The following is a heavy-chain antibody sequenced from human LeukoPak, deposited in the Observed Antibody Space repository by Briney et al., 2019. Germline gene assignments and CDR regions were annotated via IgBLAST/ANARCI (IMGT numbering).Heavy chain of an antibody. CDR3: ARGGDYSMNYYYYMDV. Sequence: SVKVSCKASGGTFSSYAISWVRQAPGQGLEWMGGIIPIFGTANYAQKFQGRVTITADESTSTAYMELSSLRSEDTAVYYCARGGDYSMNYYYYMDVWGKGTTVTVSS. D-gene: IGHD4-11*01. CDR2: IIPIFGTA. V-gene: IGHV1-69*13. J-gene: IGHJ6*03. CDR1: GGTFSSYA.